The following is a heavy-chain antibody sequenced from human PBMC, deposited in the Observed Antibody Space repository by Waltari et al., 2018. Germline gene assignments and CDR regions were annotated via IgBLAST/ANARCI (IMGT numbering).Heavy chain of an antibody. CDR3: ARGAAMVTLYYYYYMDV. CDR2: INHSGST. V-gene: IGHV4-34*01. D-gene: IGHD5-18*01. Sequence: QVQLQQWGAGLLKPSEPLSLSCAVYGRSFSVYFWRWILQPPGKGLGWIGEINHSGSTNYNPSLKSRVTISVDTSKNQFSLNLSSVTAADTAVYYCARGAAMVTLYYYYYMDVWGKGTTVTVSS. J-gene: IGHJ6*03. CDR1: GRSFSVYF.